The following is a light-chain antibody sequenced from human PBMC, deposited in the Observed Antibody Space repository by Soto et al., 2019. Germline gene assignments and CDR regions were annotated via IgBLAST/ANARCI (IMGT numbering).Light chain of an antibody. CDR2: EVT. CDR1: SSDVGGYNY. Sequence: QSVLTQPASVSGSPGQSITISCTGTSSDVGGYNYVSWYQQHPGKAPKLMIYEVTNRPSGVSIRFSGSKSANTASLTISGLQAEDEADYYCSSYTSSSTLLFGGGTKLTVL. J-gene: IGLJ2*01. V-gene: IGLV2-14*01. CDR3: SSYTSSSTLL.